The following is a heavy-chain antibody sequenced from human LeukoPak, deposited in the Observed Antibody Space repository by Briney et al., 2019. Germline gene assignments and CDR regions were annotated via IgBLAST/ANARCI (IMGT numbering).Heavy chain of an antibody. CDR1: GGSISSYY. CDR3: ARGYYDILTGDNYYYYYMVV. Sequence: PSETLSLTCTVSGGSISSYYWSWIRQPPGKGLEWIGYIYYSGSTNYNPSLKSRVTISVDTSKNQFSLKLSSVTAADTAVYYCARGYYDILTGDNYYYYYMVVWREGTTVTVSS. CDR2: IYYSGST. V-gene: IGHV4-59*01. J-gene: IGHJ6*03. D-gene: IGHD3-9*01.